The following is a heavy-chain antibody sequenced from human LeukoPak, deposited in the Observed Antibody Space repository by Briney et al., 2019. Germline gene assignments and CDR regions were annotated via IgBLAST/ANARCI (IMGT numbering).Heavy chain of an antibody. J-gene: IGHJ4*02. CDR1: GGSFSGYY. CDR3: ARVFPVTTIRWYFDY. Sequence: SETLSLTCAVYGGSFSGYYWSWIRQPPGKGLEWIGEINHSGSTNYNPSPKNRVTISVGTSKNQFSLKLSSVTAADTAVYYCARVFPVTTIRWYFDYWGQGTLVTVSS. V-gene: IGHV4-34*01. CDR2: INHSGST. D-gene: IGHD4-17*01.